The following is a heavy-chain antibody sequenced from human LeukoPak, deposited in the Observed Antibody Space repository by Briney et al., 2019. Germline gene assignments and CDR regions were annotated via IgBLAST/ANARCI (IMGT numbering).Heavy chain of an antibody. D-gene: IGHD5-18*01. V-gene: IGHV4-39*07. Sequence: SETLSLTCTVSGGSISSTNYYWGWIRQPPGKGLEWIGSIYYSGSTYYNPSLKSRVTISVDTSKNQFSLKLSSVTAADTAVYYCARVGYSYGMSRFDPWGQGTLVTVSS. CDR2: IYYSGST. CDR3: ARVGYSYGMSRFDP. J-gene: IGHJ5*02. CDR1: GGSISSTNYY.